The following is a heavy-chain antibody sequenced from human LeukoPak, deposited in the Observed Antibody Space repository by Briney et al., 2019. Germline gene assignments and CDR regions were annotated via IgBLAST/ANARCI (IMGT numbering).Heavy chain of an antibody. V-gene: IGHV3-23*01. D-gene: IGHD3-22*01. CDR2: ISGSGGST. Sequence: TGGSLRLSCAASGFTFSSYAMSWVRQAPGKGLEWVSAISGSGGSTYYADSVKGRFTISRDNSKNTLYLQMNSLRAEDTAVYYCGKLVTSGYVLGGMDLWGQGTTVIVS. CDR3: GKLVTSGYVLGGMDL. J-gene: IGHJ6*02. CDR1: GFTFSSYA.